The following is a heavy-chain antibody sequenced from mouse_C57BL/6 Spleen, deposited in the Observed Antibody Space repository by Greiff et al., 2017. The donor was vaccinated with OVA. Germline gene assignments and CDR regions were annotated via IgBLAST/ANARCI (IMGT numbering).Heavy chain of an antibody. CDR2: ISSGSSTI. J-gene: IGHJ4*01. CDR3: AREAQATIYYAMDY. CDR1: GFTFSDYG. Sequence: EVQVVESGGGLVKPGGSLKLSCAASGFTFSDYGMHWVRQAPEKGLGWVAYISSGSSTIYYADTVKGRFTISRDNAKNTLFLQMTSLRSEDTAMYYCAREAQATIYYAMDYWGQGTSVTVSS. V-gene: IGHV5-17*01. D-gene: IGHD3-2*02.